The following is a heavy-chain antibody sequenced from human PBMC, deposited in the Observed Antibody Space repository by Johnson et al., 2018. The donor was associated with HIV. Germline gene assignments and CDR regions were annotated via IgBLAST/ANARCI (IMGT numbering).Heavy chain of an antibody. CDR3: AKHLGSDAFDY. D-gene: IGHD1-26*01. V-gene: IGHV3-11*01. J-gene: IGHJ3*01. Sequence: QVQLMESGGGLVKPGGSLRLSCAASGFTFSDYYMSWIRQPPGKGLEWVSYISSSASTIYYADSVRGRLIISRDNSKNTVYLQMNTLRADDTAVYYCAKHLGSDAFDYWGQGTLVTVSS. CDR2: ISSSASTI. CDR1: GFTFSDYY.